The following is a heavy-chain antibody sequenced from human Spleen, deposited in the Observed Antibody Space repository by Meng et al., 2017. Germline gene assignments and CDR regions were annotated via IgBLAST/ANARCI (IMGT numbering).Heavy chain of an antibody. CDR1: GFTISSYE. V-gene: IGHV3-48*03. Sequence: GESLKISCEASGFTISSYEMNWVRQAPGRGLECVSYISSSGSTIYYADSVKGRFTISRDNAKNSLYLQMNSLRAEDMALYYCARSHSSSWYKLGWYFDLWGRGTLVTVSS. CDR2: ISSSGSTI. J-gene: IGHJ2*01. D-gene: IGHD6-13*01. CDR3: ARSHSSSWYKLGWYFDL.